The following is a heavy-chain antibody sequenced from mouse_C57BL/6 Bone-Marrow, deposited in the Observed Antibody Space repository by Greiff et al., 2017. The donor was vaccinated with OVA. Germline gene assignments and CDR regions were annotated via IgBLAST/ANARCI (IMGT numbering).Heavy chain of an antibody. Sequence: QVQLQQPGAELVRPGSSVKLSCKASGYTFTSYWMHWVKQRPIQGLEWIGNIDPSDSETHYNQKFKDKATLTVDKSSSTAYMQLSSLTSEDSAVYDCARLNWDGDAMDYWGQGTSVTVSS. CDR1: GYTFTSYW. CDR2: IDPSDSET. V-gene: IGHV1-52*01. D-gene: IGHD4-1*02. CDR3: ARLNWDGDAMDY. J-gene: IGHJ4*01.